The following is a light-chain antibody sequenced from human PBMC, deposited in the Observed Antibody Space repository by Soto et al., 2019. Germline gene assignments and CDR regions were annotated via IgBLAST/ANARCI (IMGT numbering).Light chain of an antibody. J-gene: IGLJ2*01. CDR2: EVS. Sequence: QSALTQPPSASGSPGQSVTISCTGTSRDIGGYNYISWYQQHPGKAPKLMIYEVSKRPSGVPDRFSASKSGNTASLTVSGLQAEDEADYSCASYAVSSVVFGGGTKLTVL. CDR1: SRDIGGYNY. CDR3: ASYAVSSVV. V-gene: IGLV2-8*01.